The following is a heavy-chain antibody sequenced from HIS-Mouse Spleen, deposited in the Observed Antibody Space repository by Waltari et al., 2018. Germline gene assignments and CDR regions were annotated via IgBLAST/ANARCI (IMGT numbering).Heavy chain of an antibody. CDR2: IYSGGST. D-gene: IGHD3-10*01. CDR1: GFTVSSNY. V-gene: IGHV3-53*02. J-gene: IGHJ4*02. Sequence: QLVETGGGLIQPGGSLRLSCAVSGFTVSSNYMLWVRRAPGKGLEWCSVIYSGGSTYYADYVKGRFTISRDNSKNTLYLQMNSLRAEDTAVYYCARHYYYGSGSYYFDYWGQGTLVTVSS. CDR3: ARHYYYGSGSYYFDY.